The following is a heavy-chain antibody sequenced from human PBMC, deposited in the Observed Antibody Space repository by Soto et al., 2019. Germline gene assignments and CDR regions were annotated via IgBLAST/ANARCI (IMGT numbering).Heavy chain of an antibody. CDR2: IYSNGDT. CDR3: ARRGGSSSGYYYYAMDV. V-gene: IGHV4-31*03. D-gene: IGHD6-6*01. Sequence: SETLSLTCSVSSDSMNSGGYYWSWIRQHPGKGLEWIGYIYSNGDTYYNPSLKSRVTISIDTSKKQFSLNLTSVTAADTAVYYCARRGGSSSGYYYYAMDVLGQGTTVTVSS. J-gene: IGHJ6*02. CDR1: SDSMNSGGYY.